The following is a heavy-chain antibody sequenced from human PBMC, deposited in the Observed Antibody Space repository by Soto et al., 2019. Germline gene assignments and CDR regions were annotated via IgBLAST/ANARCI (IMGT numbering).Heavy chain of an antibody. J-gene: IGHJ6*02. D-gene: IGHD2-8*02. Sequence: EVQLVESGGGLIQPGGSLRLSCEASGFTVSDNYMTWVRQAPGKGLEWVSLIYSDVYSAGTTYYADSVKGRFTIFRDNSENTLYLQMDSLRAEDTAVYFCARGLVEVINSIADYYGLDVWGQGTTVTVSS. CDR1: GFTVSDNY. V-gene: IGHV3-53*01. CDR2: IYSDVYSAGTT. CDR3: ARGLVEVINSIADYYGLDV.